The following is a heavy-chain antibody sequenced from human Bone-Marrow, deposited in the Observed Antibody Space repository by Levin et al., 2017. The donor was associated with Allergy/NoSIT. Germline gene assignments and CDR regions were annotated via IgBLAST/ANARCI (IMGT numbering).Heavy chain of an antibody. V-gene: IGHV4-30-4*01. D-gene: IGHD6-6*01. CDR2: IHHRGNT. J-gene: IGHJ6*02. CDR3: ASLQYSPSFPYYGLDV. Sequence: SETLSLTCKVSGGSLSTDDAYWSWIRQSPGKGLEWIGYIHHRGNTFYNPSLQYRVTISLDWSENQFSLRLPSVTAADTAVHFCASLQYSPSFPYYGLDVWGPGATVIVSS. CDR1: GGSLSTDDAY.